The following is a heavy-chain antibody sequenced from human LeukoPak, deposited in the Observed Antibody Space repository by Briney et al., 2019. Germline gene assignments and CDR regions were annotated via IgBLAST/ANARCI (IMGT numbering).Heavy chain of an antibody. CDR1: GFSINTYT. CDR3: ARDPSGSHYGWFDP. V-gene: IGHV3-30*04. Sequence: PGQSLRLSCDASGFSINTYTMYWVRQAPGKGLEWVAVISYDGSNKYYADSVKGRFTISRDNSQNTLYLQMNSLRAEDTAVYYCARDPSGSHYGWFDPWGQGTLVTVSS. CDR2: ISYDGSNK. D-gene: IGHD1-26*01. J-gene: IGHJ5*02.